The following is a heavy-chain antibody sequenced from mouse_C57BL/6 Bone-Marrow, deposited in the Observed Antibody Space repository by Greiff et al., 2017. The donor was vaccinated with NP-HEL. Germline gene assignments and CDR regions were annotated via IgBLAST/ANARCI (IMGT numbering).Heavy chain of an antibody. CDR2: IDPADGYT. D-gene: IGHD2-5*01. CDR3: AREGYSNYGEAY. CDR1: GYTFTSYW. J-gene: IGHJ3*01. V-gene: IGHV1-69*01. Sequence: QVQLQQPGAELVMPGASVKLSCKASGYTFTSYWMHWVKQRPGQGLEWIGEIDPADGYTNYNQKFKGKSTLTVDKSSSTAYMQLSSLTSEDAAVYYCAREGYSNYGEAYGCQGNLVTVTA.